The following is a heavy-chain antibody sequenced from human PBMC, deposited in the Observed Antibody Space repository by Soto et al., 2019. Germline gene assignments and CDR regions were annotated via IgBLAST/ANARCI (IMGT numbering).Heavy chain of an antibody. Sequence: DVQLLESGGGLVQPGGSLRLSCVVSGFTFSSYAMSWVRQAPGKGLEWVSSISGSGSNIYYADSVKGRFTISRDNSKNRLHLQMNSLRAEDTAVYYCAKPASGWYPKLMNGMDVWGQGTTVTVSS. J-gene: IGHJ6*02. V-gene: IGHV3-23*01. D-gene: IGHD6-19*01. CDR3: AKPASGWYPKLMNGMDV. CDR1: GFTFSSYA. CDR2: ISGSGSNI.